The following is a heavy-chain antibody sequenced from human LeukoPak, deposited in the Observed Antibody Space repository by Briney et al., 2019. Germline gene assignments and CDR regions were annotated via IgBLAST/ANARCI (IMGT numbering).Heavy chain of an antibody. D-gene: IGHD6-19*01. Sequence: GGSLRLSCAASGFAVSSNYMSWVRQAPGKGLEWVSVIYDGGTTYYADSVKGRFTISRDNSKNTLYLQMNSLRAEDTAVYYCAREGYSSGWSFDYWGQGTLVTVSS. CDR1: GFAVSSNY. CDR2: IYDGGTT. J-gene: IGHJ4*02. V-gene: IGHV3-66*02. CDR3: AREGYSSGWSFDY.